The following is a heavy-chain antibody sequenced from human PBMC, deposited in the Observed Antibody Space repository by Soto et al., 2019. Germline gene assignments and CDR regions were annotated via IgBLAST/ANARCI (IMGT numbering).Heavy chain of an antibody. Sequence: GGSLRLSCVAFGFTFSSYSMNWVRQAPGKGLEWVSYISSSSSTIYYADSVKGRFTISRDNAKNSLYLQMNSLRAEDTAVYYCARDSRVTMFDPWGQGTLVTVSS. CDR3: ARDSRVTMFDP. J-gene: IGHJ5*02. D-gene: IGHD4-17*01. V-gene: IGHV3-48*01. CDR2: ISSSSSTI. CDR1: GFTFSSYS.